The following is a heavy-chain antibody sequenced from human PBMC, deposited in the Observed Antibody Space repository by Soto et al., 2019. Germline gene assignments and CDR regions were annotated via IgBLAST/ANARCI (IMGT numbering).Heavy chain of an antibody. J-gene: IGHJ4*02. Sequence: PSETLSLTCTVSGGSISSSSYYWGWIRQPPGKGLEWIGSIYYSGSTYYNPSLKSRVTISVDTSKNQFSLKLSSVTAADTAVYYCARLTVDTAILYWGQGTLVNVSS. CDR1: GGSISSSSYY. CDR2: IYYSGST. V-gene: IGHV4-39*01. D-gene: IGHD5-18*01. CDR3: ARLTVDTAILY.